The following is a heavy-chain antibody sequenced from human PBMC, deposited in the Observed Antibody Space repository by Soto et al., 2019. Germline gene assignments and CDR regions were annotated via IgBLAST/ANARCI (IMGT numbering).Heavy chain of an antibody. V-gene: IGHV3-33*01. CDR1: GFTFSSYG. CDR3: ARVFGRFLEEYYFDY. J-gene: IGHJ4*02. Sequence: QVQLVESGGGVVQPGRSLRLSCAASGFTFSSYGMHWVRQAPGKGLEWVAVIWYDGSNKYYADSVKGRFTISRDNSKNALYLQMNSLRAEDTAVYYCARVFGRFLEEYYFDYWGQETLVTVSS. D-gene: IGHD3-3*01. CDR2: IWYDGSNK.